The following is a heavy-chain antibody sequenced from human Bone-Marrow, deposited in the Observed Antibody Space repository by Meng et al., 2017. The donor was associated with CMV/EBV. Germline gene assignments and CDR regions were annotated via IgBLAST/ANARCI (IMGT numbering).Heavy chain of an antibody. CDR3: ARGGMGTDAFDI. V-gene: IGHV4-4*02. Sequence: GSLRLSCAVSGGSISSSNWWSWVRQPPGKGLEWIGEIYHSGSTNYNASLKSRVTISVDKSKNQFSLKLSSVTAADTAVYYCARGGMGTDAFDIWGQGTMVTFSS. J-gene: IGHJ3*02. D-gene: IGHD7-27*01. CDR2: IYHSGST. CDR1: GGSISSSNW.